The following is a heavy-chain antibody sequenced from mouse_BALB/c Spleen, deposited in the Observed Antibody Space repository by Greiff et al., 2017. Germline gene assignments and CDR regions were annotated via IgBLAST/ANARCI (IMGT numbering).Heavy chain of an antibody. CDR1: GYAFTNYL. Sequence: QVQLQQSGAELVRPGTSVKVSCKASGYAFTNYLIAWVKQRPGQGLEWIGVINPGSGGTNYNEKFKGKATLTADKSSSTAYMQLSSLTSDDSAVYFCARLRELIFAYWGQGTLVTVSA. CDR2: INPGSGGT. V-gene: IGHV1-54*01. J-gene: IGHJ3*01. CDR3: ARLRELIFAY.